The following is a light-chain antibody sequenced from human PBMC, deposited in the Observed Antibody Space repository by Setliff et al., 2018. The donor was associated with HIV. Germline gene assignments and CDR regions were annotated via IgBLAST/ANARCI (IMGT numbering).Light chain of an antibody. J-gene: IGLJ3*02. CDR2: HVT. CDR1: SSDIGAYDF. V-gene: IGLV2-14*03. CDR3: SSFTTSKTLE. Sequence: QSVLTQPASVSGSPGQSITISCTGTSSDIGAYDFVSWYQQHPGKAPKLMIFHVTERPSGISDRFSGSKSDNTASLTISGLQTEDEADYYCSSFTTSKTLEFGGGT.